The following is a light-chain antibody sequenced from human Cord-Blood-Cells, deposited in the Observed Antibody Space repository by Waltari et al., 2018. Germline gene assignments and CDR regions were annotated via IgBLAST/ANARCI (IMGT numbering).Light chain of an antibody. J-gene: IGKJ3*01. CDR1: QSVSSY. CDR3: QQRSNWPPAT. Sequence: ELVLTQSPATLSLSHGERATLSCRASQSVSSYLAWYKQKPGQAPRLLIYDASNRATGIPARFSGSGSGTDFTLTISSLEPEDFAVYYCQQRSNWPPATFGPGTKVDIK. V-gene: IGKV3-11*01. CDR2: DAS.